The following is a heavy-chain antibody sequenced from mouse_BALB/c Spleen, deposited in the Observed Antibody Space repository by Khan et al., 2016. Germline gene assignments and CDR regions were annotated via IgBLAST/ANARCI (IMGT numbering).Heavy chain of an antibody. Sequence: EVQLLETGGGLVQPGGSRGLSCEGSGFTFSGFWMSWVRQTPGKTLEWIGDINADGSAINYAPSIKDRFTISRDNDKSNLYLQMSNVRSEDTATYFRMRYGGYCWYFDVWGAGTTVTVSS. CDR2: INADGSAI. V-gene: IGHV11-2*02. CDR3: MRYGGYCWYFDV. J-gene: IGHJ1*01. CDR1: GFTFSGFW. D-gene: IGHD2-3*01.